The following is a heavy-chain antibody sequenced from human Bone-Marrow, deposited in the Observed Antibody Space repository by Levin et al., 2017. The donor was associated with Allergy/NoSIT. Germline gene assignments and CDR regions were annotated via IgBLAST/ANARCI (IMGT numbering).Heavy chain of an antibody. CDR3: ARTSLSGGSCYVDH. Sequence: SGPTLVKPTQTLTLTCTLSGFSLSTIGMCVSWIRQPPGKALEWLARIDWDDDKYYITSLKTRLTISKDTSKNQVVLTMTNMDPVDTATYYCARTSLSGGSCYVDHWGQGTLVTVSS. D-gene: IGHD2-15*01. V-gene: IGHV2-70*11. CDR1: GFSLSTIGMC. J-gene: IGHJ4*02. CDR2: IDWDDDK.